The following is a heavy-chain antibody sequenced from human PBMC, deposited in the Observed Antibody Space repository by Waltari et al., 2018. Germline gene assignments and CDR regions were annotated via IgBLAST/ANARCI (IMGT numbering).Heavy chain of an antibody. CDR3: ARGSYHKDYYYYMDV. J-gene: IGHJ6*03. CDR1: GFTFSSYS. V-gene: IGHV3-48*04. CDR2: ISSSSSTI. Sequence: EVQLVESGGGLVQPGGSLRLSCAASGFTFSSYSMNWVRQAPGKGLEWVSYISSSSSTIYYADSVKGRFTISRDNAKNSLYLQMNSLRAEDTAVYYCARGSYHKDYYYYMDVWGKGTTVTVSS. D-gene: IGHD3-10*01.